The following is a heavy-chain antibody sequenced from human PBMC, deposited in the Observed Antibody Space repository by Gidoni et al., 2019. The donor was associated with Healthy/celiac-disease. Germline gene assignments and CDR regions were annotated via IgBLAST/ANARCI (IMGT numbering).Heavy chain of an antibody. D-gene: IGHD7-27*01. J-gene: IGHJ4*02. CDR1: GDSIRSGGYY. V-gene: IGHV4-31*03. CDR2: IYYSGST. CDR3: ARYWLTGDCGFDY. Sequence: QVQLQESGPGLVTPSQTLSLTCTVYGDSIRSGGYYWSWIRHPPGKGLEWIGYIYYSGSTYYNPSLKSRVTISVDTSKNQFSLKLSSVTAADTAVYYCARYWLTGDCGFDYWGQGTLVTVSS.